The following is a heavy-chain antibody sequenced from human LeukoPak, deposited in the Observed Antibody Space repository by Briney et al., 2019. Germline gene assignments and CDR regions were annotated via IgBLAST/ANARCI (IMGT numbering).Heavy chain of an antibody. V-gene: IGHV3-30-3*01. D-gene: IGHD2-2*01. CDR3: ARDQYCSSTSCHWDYYYGMDV. CDR2: ISYDGSNK. J-gene: IGHJ6*02. Sequence: GGSLRLSCAASGFTFSSYAMHWVRQAPGKGLEWVAVISYDGSNKYYADSVKGRFTISRDNSKNTLYLQMNSLRAEDTAVYYCARDQYCSSTSCHWDYYYGMDVWGQGTTVTVSS. CDR1: GFTFSSYA.